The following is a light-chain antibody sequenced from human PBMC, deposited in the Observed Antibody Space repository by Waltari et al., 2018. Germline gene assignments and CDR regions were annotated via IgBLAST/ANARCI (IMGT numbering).Light chain of an antibody. CDR3: QQRSNWPPIT. CDR1: QSVSTF. V-gene: IGKV3-11*01. Sequence: CRARQSVSTFLAWYQQKPGQAPRLLIYDASNRATGIPARFSGRGSGTDFTLTISSLEPEDSAVYYCQQRSNWPPITFGQGTRLEIK. J-gene: IGKJ5*01. CDR2: DAS.